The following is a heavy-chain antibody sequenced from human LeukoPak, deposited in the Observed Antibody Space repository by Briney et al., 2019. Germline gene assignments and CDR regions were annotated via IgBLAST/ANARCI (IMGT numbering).Heavy chain of an antibody. CDR2: IYYSGST. CDR1: GFTFSSYW. J-gene: IGHJ4*02. Sequence: GSLRLSCAASGFTFSSYWMSWIRQPPGKGLEWIGYIYYSGSTNYNPSLKSRVTISVDTSKNQFSLKLSSVTAADTAVYYCARGQWGYDYVWGSYRLYYFDYWGQGTLVTVSS. CDR3: ARGQWGYDYVWGSYRLYYFDY. V-gene: IGHV4-59*12. D-gene: IGHD3-16*02.